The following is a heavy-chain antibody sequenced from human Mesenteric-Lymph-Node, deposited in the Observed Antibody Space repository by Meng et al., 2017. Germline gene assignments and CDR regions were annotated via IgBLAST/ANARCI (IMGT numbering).Heavy chain of an antibody. V-gene: IGHV4-59*12. Sequence: SETLSLTCTVSGGSISSYYWSWIRQPAGKGLEWIGEIYHSGSTNYNPSLKSRITISVDKSKNQFSLKLSSVTAADTAVYYCARENIGQWPLWGQGPLVTVSS. CDR3: ARENIGQWPL. J-gene: IGHJ4*02. CDR1: GGSISSYY. D-gene: IGHD6-19*01. CDR2: IYHSGST.